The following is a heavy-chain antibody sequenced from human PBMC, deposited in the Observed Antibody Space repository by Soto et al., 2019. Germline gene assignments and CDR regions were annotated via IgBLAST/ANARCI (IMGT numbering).Heavy chain of an antibody. V-gene: IGHV3-30-3*01. CDR2: ISYDGSNK. Sequence: GGSLRLSCAASGFTFSSYAMHWVRQAPGKGLEWVAVISYDGSNKYYADSVKGRFTISRDNSKNTLYLQMNSLRAEDTAVYYCARDEGGSGWYYYYYGMDVWGQGTTVTVSS. D-gene: IGHD6-19*01. CDR3: ARDEGGSGWYYYYYGMDV. J-gene: IGHJ6*02. CDR1: GFTFSSYA.